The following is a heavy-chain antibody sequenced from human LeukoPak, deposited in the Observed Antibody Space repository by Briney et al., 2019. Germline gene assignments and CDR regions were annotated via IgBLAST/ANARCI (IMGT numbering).Heavy chain of an antibody. Sequence: SETLSLTCTVSGGSISSYYWSWIRQPPGKGLEWIGYIYYSGSTNYNPSLKSRVTISVDTSKNQFSLKLSSVTAADTAVYYCVGDYVWGSYRFRDYWGQGTLVTVSS. CDR2: IYYSGST. CDR1: GGSISSYY. D-gene: IGHD3-16*02. J-gene: IGHJ4*02. CDR3: VGDYVWGSYRFRDY. V-gene: IGHV4-59*12.